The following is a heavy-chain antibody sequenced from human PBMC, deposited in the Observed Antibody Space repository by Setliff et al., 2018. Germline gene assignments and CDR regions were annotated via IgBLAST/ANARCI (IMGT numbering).Heavy chain of an antibody. J-gene: IGHJ3*02. CDR3: ARDGGGDSDAFDI. D-gene: IGHD3-16*01. V-gene: IGHV1-2*06. CDR1: GYTFTSYD. CDR2: INPSSGAT. Sequence: GASVKVSCKASGYTFTSYDINWVRQVTGQGLEWMGRINPSSGATIYAQKFQGRVTMTSDTSISTAYMELGRLRSDDTAVYFCARDGGGDSDAFDIWGQGTMVTVSS.